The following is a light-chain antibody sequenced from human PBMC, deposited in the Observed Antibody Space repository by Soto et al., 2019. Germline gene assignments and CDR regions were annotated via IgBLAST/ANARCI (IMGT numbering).Light chain of an antibody. CDR1: SSDVGGYNY. Sequence: QSVLTQPASVSGCPGQSITISCTGTSSDVGGYNYVSWYQQLPGKAPKLLIYEVTDRPSGVSNRFSGSRSGNTASLTISGLQGEDEADYYCSSYSRSSTLYVFGTGTKVTVL. J-gene: IGLJ1*01. V-gene: IGLV2-14*01. CDR2: EVT. CDR3: SSYSRSSTLYV.